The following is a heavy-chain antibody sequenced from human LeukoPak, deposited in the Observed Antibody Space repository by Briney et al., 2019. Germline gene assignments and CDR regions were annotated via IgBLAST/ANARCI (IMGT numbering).Heavy chain of an antibody. Sequence: GASVTVSCKASGYTFPSYFMHWVRQAPGQGLEWMGIINPTGGSTTYAQKFQGRVTMTRDTSTSTVYMELSSLRSEDTAVYYCARAEGGYWNYWGQGTLVTVSS. D-gene: IGHD1-26*01. CDR1: GYTFPSYF. CDR2: INPTGGST. J-gene: IGHJ4*02. V-gene: IGHV1-46*01. CDR3: ARAEGGYWNY.